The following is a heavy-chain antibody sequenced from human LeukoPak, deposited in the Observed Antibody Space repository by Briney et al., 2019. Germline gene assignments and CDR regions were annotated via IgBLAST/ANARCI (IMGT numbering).Heavy chain of an antibody. CDR3: ARAGGLNYYGGYSEFGY. J-gene: IGHJ4*02. D-gene: IGHD4-23*01. CDR2: VYFSWST. CDR1: GGSISSTSYY. V-gene: IGHV4-39*07. Sequence: SETLSLTCTVSGGSISSTSYYWGWIRQPPGKGLEWIGSVYFSWSTYYNPSLKSRVTISLGTSKNQFSLQLRSVTAADTAVYYCARAGGLNYYGGYSEFGYWGQGTLVTVSS.